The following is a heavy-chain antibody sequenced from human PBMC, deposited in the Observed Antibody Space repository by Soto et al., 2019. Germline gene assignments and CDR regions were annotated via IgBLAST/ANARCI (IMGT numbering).Heavy chain of an antibody. J-gene: IGHJ5*02. CDR1: GYSFTNND. CDR2: MNPGSGDT. CDR3: ARMATFGSLNWFDH. V-gene: IGHV1-8*01. D-gene: IGHD3-16*01. Sequence: EASVKVSCKASGYSFTNNDVTWVRQATGQGLEWMGWMNPGSGDTGYAQKFQGRVTMTRDISIATAYMELSSLRSDDTAIYYCARMATFGSLNWFDHWGQGTLVTVS.